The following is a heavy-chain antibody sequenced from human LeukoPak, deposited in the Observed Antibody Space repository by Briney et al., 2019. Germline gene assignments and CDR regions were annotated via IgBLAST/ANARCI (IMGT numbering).Heavy chain of an antibody. CDR2: ISSSSSYI. Sequence: GGSLRLSCAASGFTFSNYWMNWVRQAPGKGLEWVSSISSSSSYIYYADSVKGRFTISRDNAKNSLYLQMNSLRAEDTAVYYCAREFDYYDSSGYSFDYWGQGTLVTVSS. V-gene: IGHV3-21*01. CDR1: GFTFSNYW. J-gene: IGHJ4*02. CDR3: AREFDYYDSSGYSFDY. D-gene: IGHD3-22*01.